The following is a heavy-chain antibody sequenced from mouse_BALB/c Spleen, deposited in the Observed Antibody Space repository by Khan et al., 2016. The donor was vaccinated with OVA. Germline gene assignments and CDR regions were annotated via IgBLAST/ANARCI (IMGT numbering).Heavy chain of an antibody. CDR2: IYPGTGST. CDR3: SRSDTGTYYFDF. CDR1: GYIFTSYW. Sequence: QVQLKESRTELVRPGASVKLSCKTSGYIFTSYWIHWVKQKSGQGLEWIARIYPGTGSTYYNEKFKGKATLTADKSSSTAYMQLSSLTSEDSAVYSCSRSDTGTYYFDFWGQGTTLTVSS. J-gene: IGHJ2*01. V-gene: IGHV1-76*01. D-gene: IGHD3-2*01.